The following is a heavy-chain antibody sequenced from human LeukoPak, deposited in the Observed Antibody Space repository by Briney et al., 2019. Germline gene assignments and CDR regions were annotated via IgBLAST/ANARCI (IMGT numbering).Heavy chain of an antibody. J-gene: IGHJ5*02. CDR2: VYFTGST. Sequence: SETLSLTCAVSGGSISSSLYYWALIRQPPGKGLEWIGSVYFTGSTYYNPSLKSRVTISVDTSKNRFSLKLRSVTAADTAVYYCARDIGSQTATISDWFDPWGQGTLVTVSS. D-gene: IGHD5-24*01. V-gene: IGHV4-39*07. CDR1: GGSISSSLYY. CDR3: ARDIGSQTATISDWFDP.